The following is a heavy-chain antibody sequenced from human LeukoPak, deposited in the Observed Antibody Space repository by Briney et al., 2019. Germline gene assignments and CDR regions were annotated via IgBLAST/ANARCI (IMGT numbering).Heavy chain of an antibody. Sequence: ASVKVSCKASGYTFTSYGIGWMRQAPGQGLEWMGWISAYNGNTNYAQMLQGRVTMTTDTSTSTAYMELRSLRSDDTAVYYCARARGSGSYYDTYYYYYMDVWGKGTTVTVSS. D-gene: IGHD3-10*01. J-gene: IGHJ6*03. CDR3: ARARGSGSYYDTYYYYYMDV. V-gene: IGHV1-18*01. CDR2: ISAYNGNT. CDR1: GYTFTSYG.